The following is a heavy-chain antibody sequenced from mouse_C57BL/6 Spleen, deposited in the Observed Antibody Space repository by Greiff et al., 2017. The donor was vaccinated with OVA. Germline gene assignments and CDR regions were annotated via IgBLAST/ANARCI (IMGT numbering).Heavy chain of an antibody. D-gene: IGHD1-1*01. V-gene: IGHV5-4*01. CDR1: GFTFSSYA. CDR3: ARDRGSSYAWFAY. Sequence: EVQLVESGGGLVKPGGSLKLSCAASGFTFSSYAMSWVRQTPEKRLEWVATISDGGSYTSYPDNVKGRFTISRDNAKNNLYLQMSHLKSEDTAMYYCARDRGSSYAWFAYWGQGTLVTVSA. J-gene: IGHJ3*01. CDR2: ISDGGSYT.